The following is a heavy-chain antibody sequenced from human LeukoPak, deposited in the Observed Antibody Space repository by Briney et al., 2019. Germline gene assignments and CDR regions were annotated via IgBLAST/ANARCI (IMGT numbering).Heavy chain of an antibody. CDR3: ARVPAMADY. CDR1: GYTFTSYG. V-gene: IGHV1-18*01. Sequence: ASVKVSCKASGYTFTSYGISWVRQAPGQGLEWMGWISAYNGNTNYAQKLQGRVTMTRNTSISTAYMELSSLRSEDTAVYYCARVPAMADYWGQGTLVTVSS. CDR2: ISAYNGNT. D-gene: IGHD5-18*01. J-gene: IGHJ4*02.